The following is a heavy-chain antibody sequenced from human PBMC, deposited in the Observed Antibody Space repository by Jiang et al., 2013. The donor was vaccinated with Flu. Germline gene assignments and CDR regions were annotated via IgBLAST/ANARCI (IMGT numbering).Heavy chain of an antibody. J-gene: IGHJ2*01. D-gene: IGHD4-17*01. CDR2: IYFSGTT. CDR3: ARNVMTTVTQFFDY. V-gene: IGHV4-39*07. CDR1: GDSINSNNYY. Sequence: GSGLVKPSETLSLTCSVFGDSINSNNYYWGWIRQAPGQGLEWVGSIYFSGTTYQNPSLKSRVTMSLDTSKNQFSLKLRSVTAADTAVYFCARNVMTTVTQFFDYWGRGTLVTVSS.